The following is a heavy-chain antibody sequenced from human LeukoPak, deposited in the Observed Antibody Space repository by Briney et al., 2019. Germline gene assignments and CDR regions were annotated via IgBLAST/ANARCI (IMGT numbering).Heavy chain of an antibody. J-gene: IGHJ4*02. Sequence: ASVKVSCKASGYTFTSYDIDWVRQATGQGLEWMGWMNPNSGNTGYAQKFQGRVTMTRNTSISTAYMELSSLRSEDTAVYYCARARTKGVGYSYKYWGQGTLVTVSS. D-gene: IGHD5-18*01. CDR3: ARARTKGVGYSYKY. CDR1: GYTFTSYD. V-gene: IGHV1-8*01. CDR2: MNPNSGNT.